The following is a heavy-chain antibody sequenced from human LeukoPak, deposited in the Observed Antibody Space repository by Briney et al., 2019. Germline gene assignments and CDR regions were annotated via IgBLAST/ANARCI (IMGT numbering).Heavy chain of an antibody. CDR2: IIPIFGTA. V-gene: IGHV1-69*13. J-gene: IGHJ4*02. CDR3: AREVTTTQFDY. D-gene: IGHD5-18*01. CDR1: GGTFSSYA. Sequence: GASVKVSCKTSGGTFSSYAISWVRQALGQGLEWMGGIIPIFGTANYAQKFQGRVTITADESTSTAYMELSSLRSEDTAVYYCAREVTTTQFDYWGQGTLVTVSS.